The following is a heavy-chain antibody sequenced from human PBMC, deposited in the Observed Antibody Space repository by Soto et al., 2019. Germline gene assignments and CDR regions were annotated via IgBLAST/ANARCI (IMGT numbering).Heavy chain of an antibody. D-gene: IGHD5-18*01. CDR3: ARVVNTAMLYYYYYGIDV. J-gene: IGHJ6*02. V-gene: IGHV4-38-2*01. CDR2: IYHSGST. CDR1: GYSISSGYY. Sequence: PSETLSLTCAVSGYSISSGYYWGWIRQPPGKGLEWIGSIYHSGSTYYNPSLKSRVTISVDTSKNQFSLKLSSVTAADTAVYYCARVVNTAMLYYYYYGIDVWGQGTTVTVSS.